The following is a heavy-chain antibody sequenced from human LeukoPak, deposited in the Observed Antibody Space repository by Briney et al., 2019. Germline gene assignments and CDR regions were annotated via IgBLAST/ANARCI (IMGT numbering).Heavy chain of an antibody. CDR2: INPNSGGT. CDR3: ERDRVVSSSPIWCSAP. Sequence: ASVKVSCKASGYTFTGYYMHWVRQAPGQGLEWMGWINPNSGGTNYAQKFQGKVTMTRDTSISTAYMELSRLRSDDTAVYYCERDRVVSSSPIWCSAPWGEGTLVT. CDR1: GYTFTGYY. J-gene: IGHJ5*02. V-gene: IGHV1-2*02. D-gene: IGHD6-13*01.